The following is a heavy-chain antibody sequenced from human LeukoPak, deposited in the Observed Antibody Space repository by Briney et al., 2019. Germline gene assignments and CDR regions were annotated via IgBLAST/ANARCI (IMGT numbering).Heavy chain of an antibody. D-gene: IGHD3-10*01. CDR3: ARQRYCYGSGSYYSPPRPSYYMDV. Sequence: PSETLSLTCAVYGGSFSGYYWSWIRQPPGKGLEWIGEINHSGSTNYNPSLKSRVTISVDTSKNQFSLKLSSVTAADTAVYYCARQRYCYGSGSYYSPPRPSYYMDVWGKGTTVTISS. CDR1: GGSFSGYY. V-gene: IGHV4-34*01. CDR2: INHSGST. J-gene: IGHJ6*03.